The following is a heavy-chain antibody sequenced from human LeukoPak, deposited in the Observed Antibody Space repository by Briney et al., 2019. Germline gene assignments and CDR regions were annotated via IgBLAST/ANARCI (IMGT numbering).Heavy chain of an antibody. D-gene: IGHD3-10*01. CDR2: IYYSGST. CDR1: GGSISSSSYY. CDR3: ARQGLLWFGEFPDMDV. J-gene: IGHJ6*03. Sequence: SETLSLTCTVSGGSISSSSYYWGWIRQPPGKGLEWIGSIYYSGSTYYNPSLKSRVTISVDTSKNQFSLKLISVTAADTAVYYCARQGLLWFGEFPDMDVWGKGTTVTISS. V-gene: IGHV4-39*01.